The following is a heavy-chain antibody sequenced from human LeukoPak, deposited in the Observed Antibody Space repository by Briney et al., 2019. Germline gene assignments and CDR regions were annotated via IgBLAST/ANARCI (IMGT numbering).Heavy chain of an antibody. Sequence: GGSLTLSCVVSGFTFSDYVMGWIRQAPGKGLEWISYISASANTIYYADSVKGRFTISRDNATNSLYVQLTSLSAADTAVYYFARDRWGPTKSFDLWGRGTLVTVSS. J-gene: IGHJ2*01. CDR3: ARDRWGPTKSFDL. CDR1: GFTFSDYV. V-gene: IGHV3-11*01. D-gene: IGHD3-16*01. CDR2: ISASANTI.